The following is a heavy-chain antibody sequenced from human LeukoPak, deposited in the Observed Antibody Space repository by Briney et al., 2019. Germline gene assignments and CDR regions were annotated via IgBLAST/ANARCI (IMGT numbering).Heavy chain of an antibody. CDR1: GFTFSSYG. V-gene: IGHV3-30*18. D-gene: IGHD5-18*01. CDR3: GKKIPRMVNSFAS. Sequence: GGSLRLSCAASGFTFSSYGMHWVRQAPGKGLEWVAVISYDGSNKYYADSVKGRFTISRDNSKNTLYLQMNSLRAEDTAVYYCGKKIPRMVNSFASWGKETLV. J-gene: IGHJ5*02. CDR2: ISYDGSNK.